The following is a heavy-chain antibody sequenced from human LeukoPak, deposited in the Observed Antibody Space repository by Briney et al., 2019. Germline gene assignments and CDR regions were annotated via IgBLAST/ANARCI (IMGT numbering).Heavy chain of an antibody. Sequence: GGSLRLSCAASTFTFGSHSMNWVRQAPGKGLEWVSSISSSSTYTYYADSVKGRFTIPRDNAKNSLYLQMNSLRAEDTAVYYCARVLDSSGYPFDYWGQGTLVTVSS. V-gene: IGHV3-21*01. D-gene: IGHD3-22*01. CDR3: ARVLDSSGYPFDY. J-gene: IGHJ4*02. CDR1: TFTFGSHS. CDR2: ISSSSTYT.